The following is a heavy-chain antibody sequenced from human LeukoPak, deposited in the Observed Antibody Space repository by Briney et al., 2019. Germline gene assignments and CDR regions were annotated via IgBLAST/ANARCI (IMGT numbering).Heavy chain of an antibody. V-gene: IGHV1-69*13. J-gene: IGHJ3*02. Sequence: ASVKVSCKASGYTLTSYDINWVRQATGQGLEWMGGIIPIFGTANYAQKFQGRVTITADESTSTAYMELSSLRSEDTAVYYCARDPGLTTGDAFDIWGQGTMVTVSS. CDR1: GYTLTSYD. CDR3: ARDPGLTTGDAFDI. CDR2: IIPIFGTA. D-gene: IGHD4-17*01.